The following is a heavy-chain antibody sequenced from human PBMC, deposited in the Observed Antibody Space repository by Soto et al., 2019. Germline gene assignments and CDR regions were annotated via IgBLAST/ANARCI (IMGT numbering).Heavy chain of an antibody. D-gene: IGHD3-9*01. CDR1: GYSLTELS. CDR3: ATDRAYYDILTGYYLAY. J-gene: IGHJ4*02. CDR2: FDPEDGET. Sequence: GASVKVSCKASGYSLTELSMHWVRQAPGKGLEWMGGFDPEDGETIYAQKFQGRVTMTEDTSTDTAYMELSSLRSEDTAVYYCATDRAYYDILTGYYLAYWGQGTLVTVSS. V-gene: IGHV1-24*01.